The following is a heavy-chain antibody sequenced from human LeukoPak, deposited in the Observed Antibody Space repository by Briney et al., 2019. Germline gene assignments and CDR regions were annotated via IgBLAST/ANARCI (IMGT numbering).Heavy chain of an antibody. D-gene: IGHD2-2*01. Sequence: ASVKVSCKASGYTFTDYMHWVRLAPGQGLEWMGWINPNSGGTNYVQKFQGWVTMTRDTSINTAYMELSRLTSDDTAVYYCARANFPYCSSTSCLFDYWGQGTLVTVSS. CDR1: GYTFTDY. V-gene: IGHV1-2*04. CDR3: ARANFPYCSSTSCLFDY. J-gene: IGHJ4*02. CDR2: INPNSGGT.